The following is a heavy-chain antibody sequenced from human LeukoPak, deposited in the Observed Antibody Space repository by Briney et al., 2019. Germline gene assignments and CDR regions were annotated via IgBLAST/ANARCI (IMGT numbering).Heavy chain of an antibody. CDR1: GGSISSSSYY. J-gene: IGHJ4*02. V-gene: IGHV4-39*01. CDR2: IYYSGST. CDR3: ARHRSGGIYSDY. D-gene: IGHD1-26*01. Sequence: SETLSLTCTVSGGSISSSSYYWGWIRQPPGKGLEWIGSIYYSGSTYYNPSLKSRVTISVDTSKNQFSLKLSSVTAADTAVYYCARHRSGGIYSDYWGQGTLVTVSS.